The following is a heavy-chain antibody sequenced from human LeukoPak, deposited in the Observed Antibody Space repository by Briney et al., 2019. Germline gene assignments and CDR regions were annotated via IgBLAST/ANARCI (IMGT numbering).Heavy chain of an antibody. CDR2: INPNSGGT. CDR1: GYTFTSYG. CDR3: ARDGMGMYYDILTGYSPNNWFDP. Sequence: GASVKVSCKASGYTFTSYGISWVRQAPAQGLEWMGWINPNSGGTNYAQKFQGRVTMTRDTSISTAYMELSRLRSDDTAVYYCARDGMGMYYDILTGYSPNNWFDPWGQGTQVTVSS. V-gene: IGHV1-2*02. J-gene: IGHJ5*02. D-gene: IGHD3-9*01.